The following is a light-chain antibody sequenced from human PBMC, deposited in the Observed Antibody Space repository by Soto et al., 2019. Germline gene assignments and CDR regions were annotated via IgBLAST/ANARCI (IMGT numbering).Light chain of an antibody. CDR3: QPSFTSPFS. CDR2: AAS. V-gene: IGKV1-39*01. Sequence: DVQMTQSPSSLSASVGDRVTISCRASQNIGTYLNWYQHTPGRAPRLLVYAASNLHSVVPSRLSGSGTGTDFIPTNNDLQSEDFGTSFCQPSFTSPFSLGTGTNMDLK. J-gene: IGKJ3*01. CDR1: QNIGTY.